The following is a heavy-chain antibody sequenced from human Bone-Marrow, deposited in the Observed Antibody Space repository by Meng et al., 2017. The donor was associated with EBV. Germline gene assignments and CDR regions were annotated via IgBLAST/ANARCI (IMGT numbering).Heavy chain of an antibody. CDR2: IGGSGGII. CDR1: GFSFNTYG. Sequence: EVQLLESGGALVQPGGSLRLSCMVSGFSFNTYGVAWVRQAPGKGPEWVAGIGGSGGIINYADSVKGRFTISTDKSKNTLFLQMNSLRVEDTAIYYCAKSRGWDLLAWLDSWGHGTLVTVSS. CDR3: AKSRGWDLLAWLDS. V-gene: IGHV3-23*01. J-gene: IGHJ5*01. D-gene: IGHD2-15*01.